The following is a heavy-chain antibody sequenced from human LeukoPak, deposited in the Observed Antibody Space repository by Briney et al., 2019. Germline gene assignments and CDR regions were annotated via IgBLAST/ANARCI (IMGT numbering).Heavy chain of an antibody. D-gene: IGHD3-22*01. CDR2: ISYDGSNK. CDR1: GFTFSSYA. CDR3: ARGGTYYYDSSGYPY. Sequence: GALRLSCAASGFTFSSYAMHWVRQAPGKGLEGVAVISYDGSNKYYADSVKGRFTISRDNSKNTLYLQMNSLRAEDTAVYYCARGGTYYYDSSGYPYWGQGTLVTVSS. J-gene: IGHJ4*02. V-gene: IGHV3-30-3*01.